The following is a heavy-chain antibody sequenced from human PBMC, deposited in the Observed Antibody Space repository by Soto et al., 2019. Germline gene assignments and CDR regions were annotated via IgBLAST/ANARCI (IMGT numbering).Heavy chain of an antibody. J-gene: IGHJ6*02. V-gene: IGHV5-51*01. CDR1: GYSYTSYW. CDR2: IYPGDSDT. D-gene: IGHD2-2*01. Sequence: GESQKSSCKGSGYSYTSYWIGWVRQMPGKGLEWMGIIYPGDSDTRYSPSFQGQVTISADKSISTAYLQWSSLKASDTAMYYCARRSSTISDYYYGMDVWGQGTTVTVSS. CDR3: ARRSSTISDYYYGMDV.